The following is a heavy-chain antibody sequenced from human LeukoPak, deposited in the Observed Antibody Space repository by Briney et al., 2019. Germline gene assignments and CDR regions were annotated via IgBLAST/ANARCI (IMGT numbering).Heavy chain of an antibody. J-gene: IGHJ4*02. Sequence: GGSLRLSCAASGFTFSSSAMSWVRQAPGTGLEWVSAISNNGGYTYYADSVQGRFTISRDNSKSTLCMQMNRLRAEDTAVYYCAKQLGYCSDGSCYFPYWGQGTLVTVSS. CDR2: ISNNGGYT. D-gene: IGHD2-15*01. CDR3: AKQLGYCSDGSCYFPY. V-gene: IGHV3-23*01. CDR1: GFTFSSSA.